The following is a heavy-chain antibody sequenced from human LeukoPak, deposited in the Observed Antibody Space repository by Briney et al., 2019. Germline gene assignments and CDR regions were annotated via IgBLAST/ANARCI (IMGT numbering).Heavy chain of an antibody. Sequence: GGSLRLSCAASGFTFSSYEMNWVRQAPGKGLEWVSYISSSGSTIYYADSVKGRFTISRDNAKNSLYLQMNSLRAEDTAVYYCASSYYDFWSGYSLSYYLDYWGQGTLVTVSS. CDR2: ISSSGSTI. CDR3: ASSYYDFWSGYSLSYYLDY. D-gene: IGHD3-3*01. J-gene: IGHJ4*02. V-gene: IGHV3-48*03. CDR1: GFTFSSYE.